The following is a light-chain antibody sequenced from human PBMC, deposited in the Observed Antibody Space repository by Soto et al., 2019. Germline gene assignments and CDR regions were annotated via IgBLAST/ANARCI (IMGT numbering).Light chain of an antibody. CDR3: QQYSDWPWT. V-gene: IGKV3-15*01. CDR1: QSISSS. Sequence: IVMTQSPATLSVSPGERATLSCRASQSISSSLAWYQQKPGQAPRLLIFGASTRATGIAARLSGSGSGTEFTLTISSLQSEDFAVYYCQQYSDWPWTFGRGTKVDIK. J-gene: IGKJ1*01. CDR2: GAS.